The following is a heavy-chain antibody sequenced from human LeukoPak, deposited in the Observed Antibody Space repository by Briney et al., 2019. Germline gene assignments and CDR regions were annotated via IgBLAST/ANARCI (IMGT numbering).Heavy chain of an antibody. CDR3: AREKWFGELQGNWFDP. CDR1: GFSLSTSGMC. V-gene: IGHV2-70*11. D-gene: IGHD3-10*01. J-gene: IGHJ5*02. CDR2: IDWDDDK. Sequence: SGPTLVNPTQTLTLTCTFSGFSLSTSGMCVSWIRQPPGKALEWLARIDWDDDKYYSTPLKTRLTISKETHKNQVVLTMTNMDPVDTATYYCAREKWFGELQGNWFDPWGQGTLVTVSS.